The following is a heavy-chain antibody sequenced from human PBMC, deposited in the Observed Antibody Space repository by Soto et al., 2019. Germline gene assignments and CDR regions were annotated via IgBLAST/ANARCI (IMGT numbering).Heavy chain of an antibody. CDR1: GYTFTSYG. CDR2: ISAYNGDT. CDR3: ARATRFRVYYDTYYGMDV. J-gene: IGHJ6*02. V-gene: IGHV1-18*01. D-gene: IGHD3-22*01. Sequence: ASVKVSCKASGYTFTSYGISWVRQAPGQGLEWMGWISAYNGDTNYAQKLQARVTMTTDTSTSTAYMELRSLRSDDTAVYYCARATRFRVYYDTYYGMDVWGQGTTVTVSS.